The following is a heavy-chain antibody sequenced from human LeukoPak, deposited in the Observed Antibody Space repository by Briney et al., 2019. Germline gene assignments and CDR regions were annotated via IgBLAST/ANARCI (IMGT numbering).Heavy chain of an antibody. CDR3: TKGDDRSNYALDY. Sequence: GGSLRLSCAASGFTFSSYAMSWVRQAPGKGLEWVSDISGSGGGTKYADSVKGRFTIARDNSKNTLYLQMNSLRAEDTAIYYCTKGDDRSNYALDYWGQGTLVTVSS. D-gene: IGHD3-10*01. V-gene: IGHV3-23*01. CDR2: ISGSGGGT. J-gene: IGHJ4*02. CDR1: GFTFSSYA.